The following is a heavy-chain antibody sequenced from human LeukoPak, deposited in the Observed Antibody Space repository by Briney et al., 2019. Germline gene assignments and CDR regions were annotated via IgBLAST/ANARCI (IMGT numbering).Heavy chain of an antibody. CDR2: ISGSGGRT. Sequence: GGSLRLSCAASGFTFRSYAMSWVRQAPGKGLEWVSAISGSGGRTYYADSVRGRFTISRDNSKNTVYVQMNSLRAEDTALCYCARDYFDYWGQGTLVIVSS. CDR1: GFTFRSYA. V-gene: IGHV3-23*01. J-gene: IGHJ4*02. CDR3: ARDYFDY.